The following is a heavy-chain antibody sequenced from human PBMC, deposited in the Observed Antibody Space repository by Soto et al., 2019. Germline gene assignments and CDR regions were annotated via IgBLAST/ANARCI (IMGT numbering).Heavy chain of an antibody. CDR3: AREVQLWLGRVAYYFDY. Sequence: QVQLVQSGAEVKKPGSSVKVSCKASGGTFSSYAISWVRQAPGQGLEWMGGIIPIFGTANYAQKFQGRVTITADESTSTAYMELSSLGSEDTAVYYCAREVQLWLGRVAYYFDYWGQGTLVTVSS. V-gene: IGHV1-69*01. CDR2: IIPIFGTA. CDR1: GGTFSSYA. D-gene: IGHD5-18*01. J-gene: IGHJ4*02.